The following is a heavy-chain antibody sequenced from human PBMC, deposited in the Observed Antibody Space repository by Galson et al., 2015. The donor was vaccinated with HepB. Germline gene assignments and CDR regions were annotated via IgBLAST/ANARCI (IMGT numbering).Heavy chain of an antibody. V-gene: IGHV1-2*02. D-gene: IGHD3-22*01. CDR3: ARGTYYYDSSGYPNDY. CDR1: GYTFTGYY. CDR2: INPNSGGT. J-gene: IGHJ4*02. Sequence: SVKVSCKASGYTFTGYYMHWVRQAPGQGLEWMGWINPNSGGTNYAQKFQGRVTMTRDTSISTAYMELSRLRSDDTAVYYCARGTYYYDSSGYPNDYWGQGTLVTVSS.